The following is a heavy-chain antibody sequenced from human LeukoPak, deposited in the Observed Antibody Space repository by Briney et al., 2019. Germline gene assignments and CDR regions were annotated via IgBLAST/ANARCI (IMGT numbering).Heavy chain of an antibody. Sequence: SETLSLTCTVSGGSISSYYWSWIRQPPGKGLEWIGYIYYSGSTNYNPSLKSRVTISVDTSKNQFSLKLSSVTAADTAVYYCARSYYYYDMDVWGQGTTVTVSS. CDR2: IYYSGST. CDR3: ARSYYYYDMDV. V-gene: IGHV4-59*01. CDR1: GGSISSYY. J-gene: IGHJ6*02.